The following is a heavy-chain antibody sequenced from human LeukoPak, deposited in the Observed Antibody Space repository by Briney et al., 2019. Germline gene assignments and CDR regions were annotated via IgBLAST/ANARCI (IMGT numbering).Heavy chain of an antibody. CDR2: ISAYNGNT. D-gene: IGHD3-3*01. J-gene: IGHJ4*02. Sequence: ASVKVSCKASGYTFTSYGISWVRQAPGQGLEWMGWISAYNGNTNYAQKLQGRVTMTTDTSTSTAYMELRSLRSDDTAVYYCARDKEDPWYDFWSGYYSWAFPDYWGQGTLVTVSS. CDR1: GYTFTSYG. V-gene: IGHV1-18*01. CDR3: ARDKEDPWYDFWSGYYSWAFPDY.